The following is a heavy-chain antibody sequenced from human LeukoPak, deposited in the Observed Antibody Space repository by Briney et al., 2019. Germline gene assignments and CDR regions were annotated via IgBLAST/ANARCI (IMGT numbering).Heavy chain of an antibody. CDR2: ITNDGSST. CDR1: GLTFSSHW. Sequence: PGGSLRLSCAASGLTFSSHWMHWVRQAPGKGLVWVSRITNDGSSTTYADSVKGRFSISRDDSKNTVYLQMNSLRAEDTALYYCARDRGKDYFGDWGQGTQVTVSS. CDR3: ARDRGKDYFGD. V-gene: IGHV3-74*01. J-gene: IGHJ4*02. D-gene: IGHD4-23*01.